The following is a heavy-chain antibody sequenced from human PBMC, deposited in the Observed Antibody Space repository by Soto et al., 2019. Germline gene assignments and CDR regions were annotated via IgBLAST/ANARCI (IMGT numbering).Heavy chain of an antibody. J-gene: IGHJ2*01. CDR2: IYYSGST. Sequence: SETLSLTCTVSGGSISSYYWSWIRQPPGKGLEWIGYIYYSGSTNYNPSLKSRVTISVDTSKNQFSLKLSSVTAADTAVYYCARGKDFKGSGWYTKGSFDLWGRGTLVTVSS. V-gene: IGHV4-59*01. D-gene: IGHD6-19*01. CDR1: GGSISSYY. CDR3: ARGKDFKGSGWYTKGSFDL.